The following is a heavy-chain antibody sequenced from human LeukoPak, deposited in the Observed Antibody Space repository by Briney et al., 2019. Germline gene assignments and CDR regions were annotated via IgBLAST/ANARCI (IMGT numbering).Heavy chain of an antibody. Sequence: GGSLRLSCAASGFTFDDYGMSWVRQAPGKGLEWVSGINWNGGSTGYADSVKGRFTISRDNAKNSLYLQMNSLRAEDTAVYYCARDEYNWNVDAFDIWGQGTVVTVSS. D-gene: IGHD1-20*01. CDR1: GFTFDDYG. CDR3: ARDEYNWNVDAFDI. J-gene: IGHJ3*02. V-gene: IGHV3-20*04. CDR2: INWNGGST.